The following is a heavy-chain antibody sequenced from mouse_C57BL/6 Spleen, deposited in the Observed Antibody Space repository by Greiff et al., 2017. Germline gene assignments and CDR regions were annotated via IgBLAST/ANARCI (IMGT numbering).Heavy chain of an antibody. Sequence: QVQLQQSGAELVRPGASVTLSCKASGYTFTDYEMHWVKQTPVHGLEWIGAIDPETGGTAYNQKFKGKAILTADKSSSTAYMELRSLTSEDSAVYYCTRDYGRSYGYFDVWGTGTTVTVSS. CDR1: GYTFTDYE. J-gene: IGHJ1*03. CDR2: IDPETGGT. D-gene: IGHD1-1*01. V-gene: IGHV1-15*01. CDR3: TRDYGRSYGYFDV.